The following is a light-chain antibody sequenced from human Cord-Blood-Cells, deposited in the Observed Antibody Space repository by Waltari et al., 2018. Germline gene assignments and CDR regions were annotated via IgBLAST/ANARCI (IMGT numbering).Light chain of an antibody. Sequence: EIVLTNSPGPLSSSPGERATLPCRASQSVSSSYLAWYQQKPGQAPRLLIYGASTRATGIPDRFSGSGSGTDFTLTISRLEPEDFAVYYCQQYGSSLYSFGQGTKLEIK. CDR1: QSVSSSY. V-gene: IGKV3-20*01. CDR3: QQYGSSLYS. J-gene: IGKJ2*03. CDR2: GAS.